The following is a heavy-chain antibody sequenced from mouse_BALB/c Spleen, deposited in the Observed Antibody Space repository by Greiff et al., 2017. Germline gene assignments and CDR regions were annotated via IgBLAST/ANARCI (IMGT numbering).Heavy chain of an antibody. CDR3: ARAYYRYDYFDY. CDR1: GFTFSSYA. CDR2: ISSGGSYT. J-gene: IGHJ2*01. Sequence: EVKLMESGGGLVKPGGSLKLSCAASGFTFSSYAMSWVRQSPEKRLEWVAEISSGGSYTYYPDTVTGRFTISRDNAKNTLYLEMSSLRSEDTAMYYCARAYYRYDYFDYWGQGTTLTVSS. D-gene: IGHD2-14*01. V-gene: IGHV5-9-4*01.